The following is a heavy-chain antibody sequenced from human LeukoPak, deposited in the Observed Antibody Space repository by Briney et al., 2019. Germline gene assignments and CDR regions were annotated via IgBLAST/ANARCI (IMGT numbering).Heavy chain of an antibody. CDR3: AKDRFSGWYGDNWFDP. Sequence: PGGSLRLSCAASGFTFSSYGMSWVRQAPGKGLEWVSAISGSGGSTYYADSVKGRFTISRGNSKNTLYLQMNSLRAEDTAVYYCAKDRFSGWYGDNWFDPWGQGTLVTVSS. J-gene: IGHJ5*02. CDR2: ISGSGGST. D-gene: IGHD6-19*01. CDR1: GFTFSSYG. V-gene: IGHV3-23*01.